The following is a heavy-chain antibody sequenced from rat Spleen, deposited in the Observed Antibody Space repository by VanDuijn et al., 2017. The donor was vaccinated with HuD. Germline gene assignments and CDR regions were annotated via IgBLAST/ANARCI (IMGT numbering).Heavy chain of an antibody. V-gene: IGHV3-1*01. J-gene: IGHJ2*01. CDR2: MSYSGTT. D-gene: IGHD1-12*02. CDR3: ARRRYDGTYYLY. Sequence: EVQLQESGPGLVKPSQSLSLTCSVTGHSIISTYWGWIRKFPGNKMEWRGYMSYSGTTTYNPSLKSRFSMTRDTSKNQFFLQVNSVTTEDTANYYCARRRYDGTYYLYWGQGVMVTVSS. CDR1: GHSIISTY.